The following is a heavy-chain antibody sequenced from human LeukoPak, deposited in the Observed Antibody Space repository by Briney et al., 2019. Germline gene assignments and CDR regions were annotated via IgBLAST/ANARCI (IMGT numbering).Heavy chain of an antibody. CDR2: INHSGST. Sequence: RTSETLSLTCAVYGGSFSGYYWSWIRQPPGKGLEWIGEINHSGSTNYNPPLKSRVTISVDTSKNQFSLKLSSVTAADTAVYYCARDDPVAGTPYWGQGTLVTVSS. CDR1: GGSFSGYY. CDR3: ARDDPVAGTPY. D-gene: IGHD6-19*01. J-gene: IGHJ4*02. V-gene: IGHV4-34*01.